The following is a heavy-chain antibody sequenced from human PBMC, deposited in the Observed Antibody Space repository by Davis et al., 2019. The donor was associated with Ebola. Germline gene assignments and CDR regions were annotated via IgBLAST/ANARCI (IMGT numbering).Heavy chain of an antibody. CDR1: GYTFTCYY. CDR2: INPNSGGP. D-gene: IGHD1-26*01. V-gene: IGHV1-2*02. Sequence: SVNVSCKVSGYTFTCYYMQWVRQAPGQGIEWMGWINPNSGGPDYAQKSQGRVTITRDTSINTADMELSRLGSDDTAVYYCARGVDSGSYYGAFDIWGQGTMVTVSS. J-gene: IGHJ3*02. CDR3: ARGVDSGSYYGAFDI.